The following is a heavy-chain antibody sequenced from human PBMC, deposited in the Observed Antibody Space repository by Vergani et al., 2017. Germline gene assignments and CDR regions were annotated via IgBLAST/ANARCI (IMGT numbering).Heavy chain of an antibody. D-gene: IGHD3-3*01. Sequence: EVKLLESGGGLVQPGGSLRLSCAASGFTFSSYAMSWVRQAPGKGLGWVSAISGSGGSTYYADSVKGRFTISRDNSKNTLYLQMNSLRAEDTAVYYCSGTITIFGVIISGWFDPWGQGTLVTVSS. CDR2: ISGSGGST. CDR3: SGTITIFGVIISGWFDP. V-gene: IGHV3-23*01. CDR1: GFTFSSYA. J-gene: IGHJ5*02.